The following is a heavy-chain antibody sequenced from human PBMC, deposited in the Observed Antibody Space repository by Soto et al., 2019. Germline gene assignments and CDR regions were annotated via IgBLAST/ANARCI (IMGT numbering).Heavy chain of an antibody. Sequence: ASVKVSCKASGCTFTSYGISWVRQAPGQGLEWMGWISAYNGNTNYAQKLQGRVTMTTDTSTSTAYMELRSLRSDDTAVYYCARPRITTYYFDYWGQGTLVTVSS. CDR2: ISAYNGNT. D-gene: IGHD3-10*01. J-gene: IGHJ4*02. CDR3: ARPRITTYYFDY. CDR1: GCTFTSYG. V-gene: IGHV1-18*01.